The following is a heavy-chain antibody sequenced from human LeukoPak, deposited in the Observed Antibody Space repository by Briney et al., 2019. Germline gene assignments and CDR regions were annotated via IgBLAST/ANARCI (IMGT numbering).Heavy chain of an antibody. CDR2: ISYDGSNK. CDR3: AYYHVNEEPPTF. CDR1: GFTFSSYA. J-gene: IGHJ4*02. V-gene: IGHV3-30*04. Sequence: PGGSLRLSCAASGFTFSSYAMHWVRQAPGKGLEWVGVISYDGSNKYYADSVKGRFTISRDKSKNTLYLQMNSLRAEDTAVYYCAYYHVNEEPPTFWGQGTLVTVSS. D-gene: IGHD1-1*01.